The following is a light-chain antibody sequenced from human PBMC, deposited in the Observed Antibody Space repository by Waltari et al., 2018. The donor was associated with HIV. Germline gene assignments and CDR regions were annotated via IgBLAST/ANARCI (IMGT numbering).Light chain of an antibody. CDR3: QQYYSTPWT. V-gene: IGKV4-1*01. Sequence: DIVMTQSPDSLAVSLGERATINCKSSQSVLYNSNNKNYLAWYQQKPGQPPTLLIYWASTRESGVPDRFSGSGSGTDFTLTISSLQAKDVALYYCQQYYSTPWTFGQGTKVEIK. CDR1: QSVLYNSNNKNY. J-gene: IGKJ1*01. CDR2: WAS.